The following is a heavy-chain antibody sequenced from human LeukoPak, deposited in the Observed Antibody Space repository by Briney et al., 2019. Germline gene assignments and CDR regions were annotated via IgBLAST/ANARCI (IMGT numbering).Heavy chain of an antibody. V-gene: IGHV3-21*01. J-gene: IGHJ3*02. CDR1: GFTFISYS. CDR2: ISSSRSYI. CDR3: ARVGYDSSGYYYANHDAFDI. Sequence: PGGSLRLSCAASGFTFISYSMNGVRQAPGKGLEWVSSISSSRSYIYYADSVTGRFTISRDNAKNSLYLQMDSLRAEDTAVYYCARVGYDSSGYYYANHDAFDIWGQGTMVTVSS. D-gene: IGHD3-22*01.